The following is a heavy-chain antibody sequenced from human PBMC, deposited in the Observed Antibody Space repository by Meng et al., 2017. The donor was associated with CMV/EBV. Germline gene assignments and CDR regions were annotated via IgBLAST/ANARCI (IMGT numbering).Heavy chain of an antibody. Sequence: GSLRLSCTVSGGSISSRSYYWGWIRQPPGKGLEWIGTIYYSGSTYYNPSLKSRVTISIDTSKHQFSLKLSSVTAADTAVYYCAREEGLRYYDSSGYFGRFDYWGQGTLVTVSS. CDR2: IYYSGST. CDR1: GGSISSRSYY. J-gene: IGHJ4*02. CDR3: AREEGLRYYDSSGYFGRFDY. V-gene: IGHV4-39*07. D-gene: IGHD3-22*01.